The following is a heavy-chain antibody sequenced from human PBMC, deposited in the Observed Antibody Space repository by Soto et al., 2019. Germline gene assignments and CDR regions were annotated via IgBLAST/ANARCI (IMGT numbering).Heavy chain of an antibody. D-gene: IGHD2-8*02. V-gene: IGHV4-34*01. CDR3: ARDKITGLFDY. Sequence: QVQLQQWGAGLLKPSETLSLTCAVYGGSFSGYYWTWIRQPPGTGLEWFGEINHSGSTNYNPSLNSRVNISVDTSKNQFSLKLTSVTAADTAVYYCARDKITGLFDYWGQGTLVTVSS. CDR2: INHSGST. CDR1: GGSFSGYY. J-gene: IGHJ4*02.